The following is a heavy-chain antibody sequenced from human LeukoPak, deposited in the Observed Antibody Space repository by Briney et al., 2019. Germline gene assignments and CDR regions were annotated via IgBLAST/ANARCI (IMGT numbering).Heavy chain of an antibody. CDR3: ARDRKTLGFDP. Sequence: GGSLRLSCAASGFTFSNSWMYWVRQAPGKGLVWVSRINVAGSSTTYADSVKGRFAISRDNANNTLYLQMNSLRSEDTAVYYCARDRKTLGFDPWGQGTLVTVSS. J-gene: IGHJ5*02. CDR2: INVAGSST. V-gene: IGHV3-74*01. CDR1: GFTFSNSW.